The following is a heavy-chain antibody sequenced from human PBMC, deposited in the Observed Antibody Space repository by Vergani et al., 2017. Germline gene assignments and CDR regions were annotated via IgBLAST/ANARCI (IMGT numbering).Heavy chain of an antibody. J-gene: IGHJ3*01. CDR1: GYIFSNFW. D-gene: IGHD3-10*01. Sequence: EKQLVQSGSETKKPGEPLKISCQAFGYIFSNFWIGWVRQRPGSGLEWMGIIYPGDSEVKSNPTFRGQVIFSVDTSVNTAYLQWRSLQASDTATYFCASGGHGSENGGALQLWGQGTNITVSS. V-gene: IGHV5-51*01. CDR3: ASGGHGSENGGALQL. CDR2: IYPGDSEV.